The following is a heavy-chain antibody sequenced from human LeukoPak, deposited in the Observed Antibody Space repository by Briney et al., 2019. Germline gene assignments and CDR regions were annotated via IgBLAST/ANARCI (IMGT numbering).Heavy chain of an antibody. Sequence: SETLSLTCTVSGGSISSYYWSWIRQPPGKGLEWIGYIYYSGSTNYNPSLKSRVTISVDTSKNQFSLKLSSVTAADTAVYYCARVGIAARPNYYYYMDVRGKGTTVTVSS. CDR3: ARVGIAARPNYYYYMDV. CDR2: IYYSGST. V-gene: IGHV4-59*01. CDR1: GGSISSYY. J-gene: IGHJ6*03. D-gene: IGHD6-6*01.